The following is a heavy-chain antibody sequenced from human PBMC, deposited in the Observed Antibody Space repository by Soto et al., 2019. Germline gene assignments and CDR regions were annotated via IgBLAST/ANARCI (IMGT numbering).Heavy chain of an antibody. V-gene: IGHV1-3*01. CDR2: INAGNGNT. CDR1: GDGFDSCA. Sequence: GASVDVCCTASGDGFDSCARQWVRQAHGQRLEWMGWINAGNGNTKYSQKFQGRVTITRDTSASTAYMELSSLRSEDTAVYYCARDMSADTDAFDIWGQGTMVTVS. D-gene: IGHD5-18*01. J-gene: IGHJ3*02. CDR3: ARDMSADTDAFDI.